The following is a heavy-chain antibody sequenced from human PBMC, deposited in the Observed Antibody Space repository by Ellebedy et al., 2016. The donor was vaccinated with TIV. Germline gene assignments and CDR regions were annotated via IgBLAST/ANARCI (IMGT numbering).Heavy chain of an antibody. CDR1: GFNFDDYA. Sequence: GGSLRLXXAASGFNFDDYAMHWVRQAPGKGLEWVSGITWNSGSIGYADSVKGRFTISRDNSKNTLYLQMNSLRAEDTAVYYCARAIQLWIHSSDAFDIWGQGTMVTVSS. CDR2: ITWNSGSI. V-gene: IGHV3-9*01. D-gene: IGHD5-18*01. CDR3: ARAIQLWIHSSDAFDI. J-gene: IGHJ3*02.